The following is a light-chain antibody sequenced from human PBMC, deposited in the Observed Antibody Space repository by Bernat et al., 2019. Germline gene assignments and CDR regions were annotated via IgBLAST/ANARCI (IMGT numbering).Light chain of an antibody. CDR3: SSYAGSNSFVV. Sequence: QSALTQPPSASGSPGQSVTISCTGTSSDVGGYNYVSWYQQHPGKAPKLMIYAVSKRPSGVSHRFSGSKSGNTASLTVSGLQAEDEADYYCSSYAGSNSFVVFGGGTKLTVL. CDR2: AVS. V-gene: IGLV2-8*01. CDR1: SSDVGGYNY. J-gene: IGLJ2*01.